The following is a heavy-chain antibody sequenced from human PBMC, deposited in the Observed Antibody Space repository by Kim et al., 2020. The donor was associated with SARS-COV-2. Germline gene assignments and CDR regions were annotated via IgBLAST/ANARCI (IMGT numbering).Heavy chain of an antibody. D-gene: IGHD3-10*01. Sequence: GGSLRLSCAASGFTFSSYAMSWVRQAPGKGLEWVSAISGSGGSTYYADSVKGRFTISRDNSKNTLYLQMNSLRAEDTAAYYCAKDQWFMVRGVNSEYWGQGTLVTVSS. CDR3: AKDQWFMVRGVNSEY. J-gene: IGHJ4*02. V-gene: IGHV3-23*01. CDR1: GFTFSSYA. CDR2: ISGSGGST.